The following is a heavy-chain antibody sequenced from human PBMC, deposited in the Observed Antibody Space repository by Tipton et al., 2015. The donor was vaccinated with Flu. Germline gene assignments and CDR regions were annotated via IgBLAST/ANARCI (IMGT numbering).Heavy chain of an antibody. CDR3: AKGLHNYGMVV. D-gene: IGHD5-24*01. CDR1: GFTFDDYA. CDR2: ISWNSGSI. Sequence: SLRLSCAASGFTFDDYAMHWVRQAPGKGLEWVSGISWNSGSIGYADSVKGRFTISRDNAKNSLYLQMNSLRAEDTALYYCAKGLHNYGMVVWGQGTTVTVSS. J-gene: IGHJ6*02. V-gene: IGHV3-9*01.